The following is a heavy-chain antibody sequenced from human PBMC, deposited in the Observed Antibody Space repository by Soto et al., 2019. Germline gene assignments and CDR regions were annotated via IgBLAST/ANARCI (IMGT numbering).Heavy chain of an antibody. J-gene: IGHJ4*02. V-gene: IGHV4-34*01. CDR1: GGSFRGYF. CDR3: QGGDF. D-gene: IGHD3-16*01. Sequence: KTSETLSLTCAVSGGSFRGYFWSWIRQPPAKGLEWIGEINDSGNTYYNPSFKSRLTISVDTSTSQISLRLTSVTAADSAGYYCQGGDFWGQGTRVTVSS. CDR2: INDSGNT.